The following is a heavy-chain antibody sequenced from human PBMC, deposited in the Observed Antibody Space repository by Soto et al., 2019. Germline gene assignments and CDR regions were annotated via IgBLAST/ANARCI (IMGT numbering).Heavy chain of an antibody. CDR2: INPNGGNT. CDR1: GYTFASHY. V-gene: IGHV1-46*01. CDR3: GRDTSGLDY. Sequence: QVQLVQSGAEVKKPGASVKVSCQASGYTFASHYIHWVRQAPGQGLEWMGVINPNGGNTRYAQRFQDRLTLTTDTPTNTVYXDLSSLSSDDTAVYYCGRDTSGLDYWGQGTLVTVSS. J-gene: IGHJ4*02.